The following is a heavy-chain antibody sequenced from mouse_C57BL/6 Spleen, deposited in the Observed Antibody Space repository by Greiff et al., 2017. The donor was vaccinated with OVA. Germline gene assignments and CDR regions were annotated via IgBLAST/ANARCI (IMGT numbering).Heavy chain of an antibody. CDR3: ARHGAVNYFDY. D-gene: IGHD1-1*01. Sequence: DVKLVESGGDLVKPGGSLKLSCAASGFTFSSYGMSWVRQTPDKRLEWVATISSGGSYTYYPDSVKGRFTISRDNAKNTLYLQMSSLKSEDTAMYYCARHGAVNYFDYWGQGTTLTVSS. CDR1: GFTFSSYG. CDR2: ISSGGSYT. V-gene: IGHV5-6*02. J-gene: IGHJ2*01.